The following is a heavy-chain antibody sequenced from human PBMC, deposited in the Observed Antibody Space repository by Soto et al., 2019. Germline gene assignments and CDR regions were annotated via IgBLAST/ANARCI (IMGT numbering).Heavy chain of an antibody. CDR3: ASDYYDSSGYPYAFDI. V-gene: IGHV5-51*01. D-gene: IGHD3-22*01. CDR1: GYSFTSYW. CDR2: IYPGDSDT. Sequence: PGESLKISCKGSGYSFTSYWIGWVRQMPGKGLEWMGIIYPGDSDTRYSPSFQGQVTISADKSISTAYLQWSSLKASDTAMYYCASDYYDSSGYPYAFDIWGQGTMVTVSS. J-gene: IGHJ3*02.